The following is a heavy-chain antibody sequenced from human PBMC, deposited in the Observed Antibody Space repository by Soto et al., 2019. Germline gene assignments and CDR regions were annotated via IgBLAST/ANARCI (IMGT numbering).Heavy chain of an antibody. V-gene: IGHV1-58*01. D-gene: IGHD3-10*01. CDR1: GFTFTSSA. CDR2: IVVGSGNT. CDR3: AADLLLWFGVDNYYYYGMDV. Sequence: SVKVSCKASGFTFTSSAVQWVRQARGQRLEWIGWIVVGSGNTNYAQKFQERVTITRDMSTSTAYMELSSLRSEDTAVYYCAADLLLWFGVDNYYYYGMDVWGQGTTVTVSS. J-gene: IGHJ6*02.